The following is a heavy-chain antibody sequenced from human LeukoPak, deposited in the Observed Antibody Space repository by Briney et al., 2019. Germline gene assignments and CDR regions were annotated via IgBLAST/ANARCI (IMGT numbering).Heavy chain of an antibody. CDR2: ISSSSSTI. CDR1: GFTFSSYS. J-gene: IGHJ4*02. V-gene: IGHV3-48*01. CDR3: ARVDTAMPGPVDY. D-gene: IGHD5-18*01. Sequence: PGGSLRLSCAASGFTFSSYSMNWVRQAPGKGLEWVSYISSSSSTIYYADSVKGRFTISRDNAKNSLYLQMNSLRAEDTAVYYCARVDTAMPGPVDYWGQGTLVTVSS.